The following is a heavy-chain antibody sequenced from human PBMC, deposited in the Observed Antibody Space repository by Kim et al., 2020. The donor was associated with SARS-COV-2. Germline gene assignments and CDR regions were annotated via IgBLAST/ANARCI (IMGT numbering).Heavy chain of an antibody. CDR3: ASLLAPARTYYYGMDV. D-gene: IGHD6-6*01. V-gene: IGHV4-59*08. J-gene: IGHJ6*02. Sequence: SETLSLTCTVSGGSISSYYWSWIRQPPGKGLEWIGYIYYSGSTNYNPSLKSRVTISVDTSKNQFSLKLSSVTAADTAVYYCASLLAPARTYYYGMDVWGQGTTVTVSS. CDR2: IYYSGST. CDR1: GGSISSYY.